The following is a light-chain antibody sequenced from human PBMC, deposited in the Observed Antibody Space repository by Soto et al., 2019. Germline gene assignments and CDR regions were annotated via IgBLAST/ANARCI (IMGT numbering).Light chain of an antibody. CDR3: AAWDDSLNGYV. CDR1: SSNIGSNT. V-gene: IGLV1-44*01. Sequence: QSVLTQPPSASGPPGQRVTVSCSGSSSNIGSNTVNWYQQVPGTAPKLLIYTDNQRPSGVPDRFSGSKSGTSASLAISGLQSEDESDYYCAAWDDSLNGYVFGTGAKLTVL. J-gene: IGLJ1*01. CDR2: TDN.